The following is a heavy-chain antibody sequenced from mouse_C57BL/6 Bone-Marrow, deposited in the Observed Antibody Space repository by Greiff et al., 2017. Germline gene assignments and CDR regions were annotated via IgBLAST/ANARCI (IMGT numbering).Heavy chain of an antibody. Sequence: QVQLQQSGAELARPGASVKLSCKASGYTFTSYGISWVKQRTGQGLEWIGEIYPRSGNTYYNEKFKGKATLTADKSSSTAYMELRSLTSEDSAVYFCAKYYGSIHYYAMDYWGQGTSVTVSS. J-gene: IGHJ4*01. CDR1: GYTFTSYG. V-gene: IGHV1-81*01. CDR2: IYPRSGNT. CDR3: AKYYGSIHYYAMDY. D-gene: IGHD1-1*01.